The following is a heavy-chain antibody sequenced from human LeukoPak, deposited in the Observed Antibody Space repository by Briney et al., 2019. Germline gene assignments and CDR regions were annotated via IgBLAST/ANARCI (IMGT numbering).Heavy chain of an antibody. V-gene: IGHV1-2*02. Sequence: GASVKVSCKASGYTFTGYYMHWVRQAPGQGLEWMGWINLNSGDTNYAQKLQGRVTMTRDTSISTAYMELSRLKSDDTAVYYCAASYDFWGGYLNHDYWGQGTLVTVSS. D-gene: IGHD3-3*01. CDR2: INLNSGDT. CDR3: AASYDFWGGYLNHDY. CDR1: GYTFTGYY. J-gene: IGHJ4*02.